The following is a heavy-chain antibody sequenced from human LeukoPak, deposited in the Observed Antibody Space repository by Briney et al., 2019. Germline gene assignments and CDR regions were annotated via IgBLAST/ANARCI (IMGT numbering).Heavy chain of an antibody. Sequence: ASVKVSCKASGYTFTGYYMHWVRQAPGQGLEWMGWINPNSGGTNYAQKFQGRVTMTRDTSISTAYMELSRLRSDDTAVYYCARDYSGSSLYYFDYWGQGTLVTVSS. D-gene: IGHD1-26*01. V-gene: IGHV1-2*02. CDR1: GYTFTGYY. CDR3: ARDYSGSSLYYFDY. CDR2: INPNSGGT. J-gene: IGHJ4*02.